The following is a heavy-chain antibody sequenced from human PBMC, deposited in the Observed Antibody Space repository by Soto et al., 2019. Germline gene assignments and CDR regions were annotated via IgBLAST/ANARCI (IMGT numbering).Heavy chain of an antibody. D-gene: IGHD4-17*01. V-gene: IGHV3-30*18. CDR1: GFTFSSYG. CDR3: AKYADYGEHRDWLGP. J-gene: IGHJ5*02. CDR2: ISSQGINK. Sequence: QVQLVESGGGVVQPGRSLRLSCAASGFTFSSYGMHWVRQAPGKGPEWVSVISSQGINKYYADSVKGRFTLSRDNFRNTLYLQMNSLRPEDTGVYYCAKYADYGEHRDWLGPWGQGTLVTVSS.